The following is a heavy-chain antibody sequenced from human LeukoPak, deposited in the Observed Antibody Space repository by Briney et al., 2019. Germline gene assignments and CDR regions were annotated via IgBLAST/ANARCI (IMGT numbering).Heavy chain of an antibody. CDR2: INRDGSST. CDR1: GFTFSSYW. CDR3: ARDYYSSGDL. V-gene: IGHV3-74*01. J-gene: IGHJ5*02. Sequence: QTGGSLRLSCAASGFTFSSYWMHWVRQAPGKGLVWVSRINRDGSSTGYADSAKGRFTISRDNAKNTLYLQMNSLRAEDTAVYYCARDYYSSGDLWGQGTLVTVSS. D-gene: IGHD6-19*01.